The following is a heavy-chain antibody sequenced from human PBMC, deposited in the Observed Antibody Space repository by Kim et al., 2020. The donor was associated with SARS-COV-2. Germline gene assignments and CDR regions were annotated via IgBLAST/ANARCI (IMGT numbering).Heavy chain of an antibody. CDR1: GGSVSSGSYY. CDR2: IYYSGST. Sequence: SETLSLTCTVSGGSVSSGSYYWSWIRQPPGKGLEWIGYIYYSGSTNYNPSLKSRVTISVDTSKNQFSLKLSSVTAADTAVYYCARGVPIGPNYDFWSGLLYFDLWGRGTLVTVSS. J-gene: IGHJ2*01. CDR3: ARGVPIGPNYDFWSGLLYFDL. V-gene: IGHV4-61*01. D-gene: IGHD3-3*01.